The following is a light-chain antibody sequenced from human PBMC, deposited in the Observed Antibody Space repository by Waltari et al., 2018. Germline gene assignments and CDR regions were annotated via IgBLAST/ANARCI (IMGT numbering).Light chain of an antibody. CDR1: STAAGGFGY. CDR3: SSHTSTVPHV. V-gene: IGLV2-14*01. Sequence: QSALTQPASVAGSPGQSVSISAPGTSTAAGGFGYVPWYQQSPGKAPKLMIYEVSHRPSGVSSRFSGSKSGNTASLTISGLQAEDEAVYYCSSHTSTVPHVFGTGTKVTVV. CDR2: EVS. J-gene: IGLJ1*01.